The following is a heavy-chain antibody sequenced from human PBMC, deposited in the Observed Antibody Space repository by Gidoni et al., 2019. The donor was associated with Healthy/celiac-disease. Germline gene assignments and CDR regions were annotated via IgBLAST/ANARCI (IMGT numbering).Heavy chain of an antibody. CDR1: GYPFTGCY. Sequence: QVQLVQSGAEVKKPGASVKVSCKASGYPFTGCYMHWVRQAPGQGLEWIGWINPNSGGTNCAQKFQGRVTMTRETAISTAYMELSRLRSDDTAVYYCEIQLENDFLFDPWGQGTLVTVSS. V-gene: IGHV1-2*02. D-gene: IGHD3-3*01. J-gene: IGHJ5*02. CDR2: INPNSGGT. CDR3: EIQLENDFLFDP.